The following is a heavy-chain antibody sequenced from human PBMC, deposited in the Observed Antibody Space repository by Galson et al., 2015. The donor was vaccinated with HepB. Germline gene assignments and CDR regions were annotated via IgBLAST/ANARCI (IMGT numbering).Heavy chain of an antibody. J-gene: IGHJ3*02. CDR1: GYTFTSYG. CDR2: ISAYNGNT. D-gene: IGHD3-22*01. CDR3: ASGYYDSSGYYPYAFDI. V-gene: IGHV1-18*01. Sequence: SVKVSCKASGYTFTSYGISWVRQAPGQGLEWMGWISAYNGNTNYAQKLQGRVTMTTDTSTSTAYMELRSLRSDDTAVYYCASGYYDSSGYYPYAFDIWGQGTMVTVSS.